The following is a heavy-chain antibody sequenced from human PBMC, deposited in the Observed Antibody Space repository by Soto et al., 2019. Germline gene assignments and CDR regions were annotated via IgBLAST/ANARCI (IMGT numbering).Heavy chain of an antibody. CDR2: IYNSGST. CDR1: GGSISSYY. J-gene: IGHJ5*02. V-gene: IGHV4-59*01. D-gene: IGHD2-2*02. Sequence: LSLTCTVSGGSISSYYWSWILQPPGKGLEWIAYIYNSGSTNHNPSLKSRVIISVDTSKNQFSLKLTSVTAADTAVYYCARAGCSSVSCYTGWLDPWGQGTLVTVSS. CDR3: ARAGCSSVSCYTGWLDP.